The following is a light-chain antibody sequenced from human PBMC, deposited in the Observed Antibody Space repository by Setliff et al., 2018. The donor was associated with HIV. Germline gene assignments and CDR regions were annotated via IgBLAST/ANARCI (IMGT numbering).Light chain of an antibody. CDR2: DVT. J-gene: IGLJ2*01. Sequence: QSALTQTASVSGSPGQSITISCDGTSTDIGAYNFVSWYQQYPGKAPKLIIYDVTRRPSGVSNRFSGSKSGNTASLTTSALQADDDSDYYCSSYTKCVTYVVFGGGTK. CDR1: STDIGAYNF. CDR3: SSYTKCVTYVV. V-gene: IGLV2-14*03.